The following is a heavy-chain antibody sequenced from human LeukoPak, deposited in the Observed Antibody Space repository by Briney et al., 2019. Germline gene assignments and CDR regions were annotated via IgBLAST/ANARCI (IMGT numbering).Heavy chain of an antibody. CDR2: INPNSGGT. CDR1: GYTFTGYY. D-gene: IGHD1-1*01. V-gene: IGHV1-2*02. J-gene: IGHJ6*02. CDR3: ALLPLYSWNDVTLHGMDV. Sequence: ASVKVSCKASGYTFTGYYMHWVRQAPGQGLEWMGWINPNSGGTNYAQKFQGRVTMTRDTSISTAYMELSRLRSDDTAVYYCALLPLYSWNDVTLHGMDVWGQGTTVTVSS.